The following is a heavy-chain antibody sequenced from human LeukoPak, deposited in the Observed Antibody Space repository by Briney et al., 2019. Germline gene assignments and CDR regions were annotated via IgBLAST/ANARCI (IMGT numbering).Heavy chain of an antibody. CDR1: GGSISSSGYY. CDR3: AKEGLQLRGFDY. V-gene: IGHV4-30-2*01. CDR2: IYNTEST. J-gene: IGHJ4*02. D-gene: IGHD5-24*01. Sequence: SQTLSLTCTVSGGSISSSGYYWSWIRQPPGKGLEWIGYIYNTESTYYNPSLKRRVIMSVDRSKNQFSLKLSSVTAADTAVYYCAKEGLQLRGFDYWGQGTLVTVSS.